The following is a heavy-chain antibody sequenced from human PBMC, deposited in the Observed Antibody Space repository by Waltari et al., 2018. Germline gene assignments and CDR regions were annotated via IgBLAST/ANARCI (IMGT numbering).Heavy chain of an antibody. CDR1: GGPLSSYA. CDR2: IIPIFSTA. D-gene: IGHD3-22*01. Sequence: VQLVQSGAEVKKPGSSVKVSCKASGGPLSSYAISWVRPAPGQGLELMGGIIPIFSTANYTQKFQGRVTITTDESTSTAYMELSSLRSEDTAVYYCAVGDSSGYYGDYWGQGTLVTVSS. V-gene: IGHV1-69*05. CDR3: AVGDSSGYYGDY. J-gene: IGHJ4*02.